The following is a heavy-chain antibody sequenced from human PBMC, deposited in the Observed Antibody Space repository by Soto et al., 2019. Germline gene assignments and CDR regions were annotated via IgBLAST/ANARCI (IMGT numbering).Heavy chain of an antibody. Sequence: SETLSLTCAVYGGSFSGYYWSWIRQPPGKGLEWIGEIYHSGSTNYNPSLKSRVTISVDRSKNQFSLKLSSVTAADTAVYYCARRRGFPYYYGMDVWGQGTTVTVSS. CDR1: GGSFSGYY. CDR3: ARRRGFPYYYGMDV. CDR2: IYHSGST. D-gene: IGHD5-12*01. J-gene: IGHJ6*02. V-gene: IGHV4-34*01.